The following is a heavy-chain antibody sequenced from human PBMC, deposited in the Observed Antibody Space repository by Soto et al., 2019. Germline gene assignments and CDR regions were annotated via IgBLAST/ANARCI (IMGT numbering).Heavy chain of an antibody. CDR3: ARAASSYFGLLSAFHP. D-gene: IGHD3-9*01. Sequence: QVQLQESGPGLVKPSETLSLTCTVSGDPLSSGSYYWSWIRQSLGKRLEWIAYIYYTGPTKYNPSLKSRVTISVDTSKNQFSLRLTSVTAADTAVYYCARAASSYFGLLSAFHPWGQGTLGTVSS. V-gene: IGHV4-61*01. CDR2: IYYTGPT. J-gene: IGHJ5*02. CDR1: GDPLSSGSYY.